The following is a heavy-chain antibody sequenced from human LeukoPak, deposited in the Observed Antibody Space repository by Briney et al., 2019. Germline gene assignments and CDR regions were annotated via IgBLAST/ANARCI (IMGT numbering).Heavy chain of an antibody. J-gene: IGHJ2*01. CDR2: IHYSGST. Sequence: SETLSLTCTVSGGSISNYYWNWIRQPPGKGLEWMGHIHYSGSTNYNSSRKSRGSISVHTSKNQFSLKLSSVTGADTAVYYCARWRDYYDRSGYSYWYFDLWGRGTLVTVSA. CDR3: ARWRDYYDRSGYSYWYFDL. D-gene: IGHD3-22*01. CDR1: GGSISNYY. V-gene: IGHV4-59*01.